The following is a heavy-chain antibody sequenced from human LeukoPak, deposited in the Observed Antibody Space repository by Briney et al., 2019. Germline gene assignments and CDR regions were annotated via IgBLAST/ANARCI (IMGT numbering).Heavy chain of an antibody. V-gene: IGHV1-18*01. Sequence: ASVKVPCKASGYTFTSSGISWVRRAHGQGLEWMGWVSTYSGNTNYAQKFQGRVTMTRDTSTNTAYMELKNLRPDDTAIYYCARDLGYCSFGFGLGNCNRKWFDPWGQGTLVSVSS. J-gene: IGHJ5*02. CDR2: VSTYSGNT. D-gene: IGHD2-2*03. CDR3: ARDLGYCSFGFGLGNCNRKWFDP. CDR1: GYTFTSSG.